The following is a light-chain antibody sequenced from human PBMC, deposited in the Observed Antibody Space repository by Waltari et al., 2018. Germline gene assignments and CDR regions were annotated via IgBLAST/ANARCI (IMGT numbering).Light chain of an antibody. Sequence: QLVVTQSPSASASLGASVKLTCTLSSGHSSNIIPQLHQQPEKGPRYLMKVNSDGSHSRGDEIPDRFSGSSSGAERHLTISSLQAEDEADYYCQTGGHGTWVFGGGTKLTVL. CDR2: VNSDGSH. CDR3: QTGGHGTWV. CDR1: SGHSSNI. J-gene: IGLJ3*02. V-gene: IGLV4-69*01.